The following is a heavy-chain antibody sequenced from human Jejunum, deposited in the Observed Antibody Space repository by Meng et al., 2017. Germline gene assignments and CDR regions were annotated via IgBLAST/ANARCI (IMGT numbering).Heavy chain of an antibody. V-gene: IGHV4-4*02. D-gene: IGHD5-12*01. CDR3: ARGATGTRPFDY. CDR2: IWHSGAS. Sequence: SGPGLVKPSGTLSLTCAVSGGSITTDWWNWVRQPPGKGLEWIGEIWHSGASNYNPSLRSRVAISVDKSKNQLSLELASLTAADTAVYYCARGATGTRPFDYWGQGTLVTVSS. J-gene: IGHJ4*02. CDR1: GGSITTDW.